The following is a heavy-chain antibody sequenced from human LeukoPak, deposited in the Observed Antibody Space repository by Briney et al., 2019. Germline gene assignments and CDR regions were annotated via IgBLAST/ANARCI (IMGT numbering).Heavy chain of an antibody. V-gene: IGHV3-66*01. J-gene: IGHJ4*02. CDR3: ANRGY. Sequence: GGSLRLSCAASGFTVSSNYMSWVRQAPGKGLEWVSKIDGGGTTNYADSVKGRFTVSRDNSKNTLYLQMNALRVEDTAMYYCANRGYWGQGTLVTVSS. CDR2: IDGGGTT. CDR1: GFTVSSNY.